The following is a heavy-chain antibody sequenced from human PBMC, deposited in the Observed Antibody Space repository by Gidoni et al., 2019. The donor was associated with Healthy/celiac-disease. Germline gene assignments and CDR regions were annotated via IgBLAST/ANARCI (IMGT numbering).Heavy chain of an antibody. J-gene: IGHJ5*02. Sequence: QVQLVESGGGVVQPGRSLRLSCAASGFTFSSYAMHWVRQAPGKGLEWVAVISYDGSNKYYADNSKNTLYLQKNSLRAEDTAVYYRARGVTVTTFDPWGQGTLVTVSS. CDR1: GFTFSSYA. V-gene: IGHV3-30*04. CDR2: ISYDGSNK. D-gene: IGHD4-17*01. CDR3: ARGVTVTTFDP.